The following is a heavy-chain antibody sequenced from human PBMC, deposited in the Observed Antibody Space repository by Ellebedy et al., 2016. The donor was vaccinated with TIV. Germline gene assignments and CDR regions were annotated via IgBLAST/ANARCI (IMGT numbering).Heavy chain of an antibody. CDR1: GFTFSSYA. V-gene: IGHV3-23*01. CDR2: ISGSGGNT. CDR3: AKDGCALDVVVVGATPTGTADFDY. J-gene: IGHJ4*02. D-gene: IGHD2-15*01. Sequence: GESLKISCAASGFTFSSYAMSWVRQAPGEGLEWVSIISGSGGNTYYADSLKGRFTVSRDNSKNTLYLQMNSLRAEDTAAYYCAKDGCALDVVVVGATPTGTADFDYWGQGTLVTVSS.